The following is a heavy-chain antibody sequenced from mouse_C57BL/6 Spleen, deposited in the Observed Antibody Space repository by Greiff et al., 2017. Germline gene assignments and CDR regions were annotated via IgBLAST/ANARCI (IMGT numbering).Heavy chain of an antibody. V-gene: IGHV1-69*01. CDR3: ARGYDYYAMDY. J-gene: IGHJ4*01. D-gene: IGHD2-2*01. CDR1: GYTFTSYW. CDR2: IDPSDSYT. Sequence: VQLQQPGAELVMPGASVKLSCKASGYTFTSYWMHWVKQRPGQGLEWIGEIDPSDSYTNYNQKFKGKSTLTVDKSSSTAYMQLSSLTSEDSAVYYCARGYDYYAMDYWGQGTSVTVSS.